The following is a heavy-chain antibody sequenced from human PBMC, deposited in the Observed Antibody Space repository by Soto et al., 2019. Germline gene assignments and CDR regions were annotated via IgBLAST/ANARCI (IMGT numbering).Heavy chain of an antibody. D-gene: IGHD2-2*02. J-gene: IGHJ5*02. CDR2: IIPILGIA. CDR3: ARGGIVVVPAAISNWFDP. CDR1: GGTFSSYT. V-gene: IGHV1-69*02. Sequence: QVQLVQSGAEVKKPGSSVKVSCKASGGTFSSYTISWVRQAPGQGLEWMGRIIPILGIANYAQKFQGRVTITADKTTSTAYMELRSLGSEDTEVYYWARGGIVVVPAAISNWFDPWGQGTLVTVSS.